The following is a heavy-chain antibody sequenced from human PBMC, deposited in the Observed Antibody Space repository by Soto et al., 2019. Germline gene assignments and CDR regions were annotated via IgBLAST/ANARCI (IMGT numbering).Heavy chain of an antibody. CDR1: GGSIRSGDYD. J-gene: IGHJ4*02. CDR3: AREGRTAAAGRLDN. Sequence: SETLSLTCTVSGGSIRSGDYDWCWIRQVPGKGLEWIGYIYYSGSSYYNPSLKSRVAMSVNTSKNQFSLKLSSVTAADTAIDYCAREGRTAAAGRLDNWGQGALVTVSS. CDR2: IYYSGSS. D-gene: IGHD6-13*01. V-gene: IGHV4-31*03.